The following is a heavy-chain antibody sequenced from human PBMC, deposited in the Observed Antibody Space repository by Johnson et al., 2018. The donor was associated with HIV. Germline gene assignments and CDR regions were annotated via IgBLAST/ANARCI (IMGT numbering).Heavy chain of an antibody. Sequence: QVQLVESGGGVVRPGRSLRLSCSVSGLTFNNYPMHWVRQAPGKGLAWVAVISYDGSNQYCADSVKGRFTISRDNSKNTLYLQMNSLRAEDTAVYYCARVSSSSSFDAFDIWGQGTMVTVSS. V-gene: IGHV3-30*14. D-gene: IGHD6-6*01. CDR3: ARVSSSSSFDAFDI. CDR1: GLTFNNYP. J-gene: IGHJ3*02. CDR2: ISYDGSNQ.